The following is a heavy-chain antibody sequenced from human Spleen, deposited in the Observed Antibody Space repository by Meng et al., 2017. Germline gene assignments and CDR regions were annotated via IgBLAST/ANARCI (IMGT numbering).Heavy chain of an antibody. CDR1: GYTFAAYW. CDR2: IDPKSDNT. J-gene: IGHJ4*02. Sequence: QVQPTQAGPGVKKPGAPGKGSCKASGYTFAAYWVQWVRQAPGQGLEWMGRIDPKSDNTHYAQKFQGRVTMTRDTSISTAYMELSGLRSDDTAVYYCARDEDISAAGKLFGDYWGQGTLVTVSS. V-gene: IGHV1-2*06. D-gene: IGHD6-13*01. CDR3: ARDEDISAAGKLFGDY.